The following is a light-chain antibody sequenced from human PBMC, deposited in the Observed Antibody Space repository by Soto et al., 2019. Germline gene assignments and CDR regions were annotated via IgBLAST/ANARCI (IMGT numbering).Light chain of an antibody. CDR2: DNE. V-gene: IGLV1-51*01. J-gene: IGLJ1*01. CDR1: RHNIGDNY. CDR3: GTWDDILVSYV. Sequence: QSVLTQPPSVSAAPGQRVIISCSGSRHNIGDNYVSWYQHLPGTAPKLVVYDNERRPSGLPGRLSGSKAGTQATLFITGLQTGDEADYYCGTWDDILVSYVFGDGTQLTV.